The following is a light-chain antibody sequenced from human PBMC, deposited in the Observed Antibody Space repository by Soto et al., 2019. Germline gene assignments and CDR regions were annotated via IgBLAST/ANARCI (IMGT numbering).Light chain of an antibody. CDR1: SNDVGLYNY. Sequence: QSVLTQPASVSGSPGQSITISCTGTSNDVGLYNYASWYQQHPGKAPKLMIYDVTERPSGVSSRFSGSKSGNTASLTISGLQAEDEGDYYCSSYTISTTYVFGTGTKVTVL. CDR3: SSYTISTTYV. V-gene: IGLV2-14*03. CDR2: DVT. J-gene: IGLJ1*01.